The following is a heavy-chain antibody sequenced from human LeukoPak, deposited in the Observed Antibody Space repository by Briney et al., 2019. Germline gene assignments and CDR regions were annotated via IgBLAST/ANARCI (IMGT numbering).Heavy chain of an antibody. J-gene: IGHJ4*02. Sequence: GGSLRLSCAASGFIFDNYAMHWVRQAPGKGLGWVSGISGSGGSTYYADSVKGRFTISRDNSKNTLYLQMNSLRAEDTAVYYCAKVPGLYCSGGSCYWDYWGQGTLVTVSS. CDR2: ISGSGGST. D-gene: IGHD2-15*01. CDR1: GFIFDNYA. V-gene: IGHV3-23*01. CDR3: AKVPGLYCSGGSCYWDY.